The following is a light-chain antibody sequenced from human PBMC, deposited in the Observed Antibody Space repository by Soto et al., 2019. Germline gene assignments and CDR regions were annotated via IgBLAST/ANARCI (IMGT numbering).Light chain of an antibody. CDR3: MQALQTRT. V-gene: IGKV2-28*01. Sequence: DIVITQSPGSLPVTPGGPASISCRSSQSLLHSNGYNYLDWYLQKPGQSPQLLIYLGSNRSSGVPDRFSGSGSGTDFTLKISRVEAEDVGVYYCMQALQTRTFGQGARLEIK. CDR1: QSLLHSNGYNY. CDR2: LGS. J-gene: IGKJ5*01.